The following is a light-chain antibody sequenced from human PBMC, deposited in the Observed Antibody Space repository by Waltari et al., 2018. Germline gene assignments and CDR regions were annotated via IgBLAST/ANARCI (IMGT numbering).Light chain of an antibody. Sequence: QSAVTQPPSASGSPGQSATISCTGTSSDAGGSNYFSWYQQHPGKAPKLMIYEVNKRPSGVPDRFSGSKSGNTASLTVSGLQTEDEADYYCSSYAGSNNYVFGTGTKVTVL. V-gene: IGLV2-8*01. CDR3: SSYAGSNNYV. CDR2: EVN. J-gene: IGLJ1*01. CDR1: SSDAGGSNY.